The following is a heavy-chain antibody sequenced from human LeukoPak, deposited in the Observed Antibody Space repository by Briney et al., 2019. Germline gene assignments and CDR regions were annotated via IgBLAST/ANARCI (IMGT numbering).Heavy chain of an antibody. D-gene: IGHD6-13*01. CDR2: INHSGST. CDR1: GGSFSGYY. CDR3: ARHGTDAAGTSQGIDY. J-gene: IGHJ4*02. V-gene: IGHV4-34*01. Sequence: SETLSLTCAVYGGSFSGYYWSWIRQPPGKGLEWIGEINHSGSTYYNPSLKSRVTISVDTSKNQFSLKLSSVTAADTAVYYCARHGTDAAGTSQGIDYWGQGTLVTVSS.